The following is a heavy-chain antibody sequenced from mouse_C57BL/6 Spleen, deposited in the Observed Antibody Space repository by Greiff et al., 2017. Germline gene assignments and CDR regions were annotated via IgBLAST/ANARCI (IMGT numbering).Heavy chain of an antibody. V-gene: IGHV1-15*01. CDR3: TRWGYPFDY. CDR1: GYTFTDYE. CDR2: IDPETGGT. J-gene: IGHJ2*01. D-gene: IGHD2-14*01. Sequence: VKLQQSGAELVRPGASVTLSCKASGYTFTDYEMHWVKQTPVHGLEWIGAIDPETGGTAYNQKFKGKAILTADKSSSTAYMELRSLTSEDSAVYYCTRWGYPFDYWGQGTTLTVSS.